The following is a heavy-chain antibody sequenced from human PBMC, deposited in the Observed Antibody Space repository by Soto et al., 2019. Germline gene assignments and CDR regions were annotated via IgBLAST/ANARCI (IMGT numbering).Heavy chain of an antibody. CDR2: IWSDGSNK. J-gene: IGHJ4*02. Sequence: QVQLVESGGGVVQPGRSLRLSCAASGFTFSTYAMHWVRQAPGTGLEWVALIWSDGSNKYYADSVKGRFTISRDNSKNTLFLQMNSLRAEDAAIYYCARERVVINPAYYFDYWGLGAQVTVSS. D-gene: IGHD3-3*01. CDR1: GFTFSTYA. V-gene: IGHV3-33*01. CDR3: ARERVVINPAYYFDY.